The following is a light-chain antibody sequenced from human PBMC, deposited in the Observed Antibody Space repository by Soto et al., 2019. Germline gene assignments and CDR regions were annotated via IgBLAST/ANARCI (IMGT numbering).Light chain of an antibody. CDR1: NSDVGGYNY. CDR2: EVS. J-gene: IGLJ1*01. Sequence: QSALTQPASVSGSPGQSITISCTGTNSDVGGYNYVSWYQHLPGKAPKLMIFEVSDRPSGVSNRFSGSKSGTTASLTISGLQADDDGYYYCSSYISDTTLVVFGTGTKLTVL. V-gene: IGLV2-14*01. CDR3: SSYISDTTLVV.